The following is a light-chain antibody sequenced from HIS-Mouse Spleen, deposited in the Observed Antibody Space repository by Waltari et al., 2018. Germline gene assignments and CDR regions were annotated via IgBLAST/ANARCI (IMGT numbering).Light chain of an antibody. CDR2: EES. V-gene: IGLV3-10*01. J-gene: IGLJ2*01. Sequence: SYELTQPPSVSVAPGQTARITCSGDALPKKYAYWYRQKSGQAPVLVIYEESKRPSGIPGRFSGSSSGTMATLSISGAQVADEADYYCYSTDSSGNHRVFGGGTKLTVL. CDR3: YSTDSSGNHRV. CDR1: ALPKKY.